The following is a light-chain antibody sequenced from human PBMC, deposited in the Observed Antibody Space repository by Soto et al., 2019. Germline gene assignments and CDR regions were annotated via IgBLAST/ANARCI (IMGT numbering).Light chain of an antibody. CDR3: AAWDDSLNGPWV. J-gene: IGLJ3*02. CDR2: SNS. V-gene: IGLV1-44*01. CDR1: SSNIGSNI. Sequence: QLVLTQPPSASGTPGQRVTISCSGSSSNIGSNIVSWYQQVPGTAPKLLIYSNSQRPSGVPDRFSGSKSGTSASLAISGLQSEDEADYYCAAWDDSLNGPWVFGGGTKLTVL.